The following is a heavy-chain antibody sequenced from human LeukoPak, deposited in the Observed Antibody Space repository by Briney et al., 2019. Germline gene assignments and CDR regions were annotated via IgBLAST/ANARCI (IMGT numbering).Heavy chain of an antibody. CDR3: ARAKEWSGGY. D-gene: IGHD3-3*01. J-gene: IGHJ4*02. V-gene: IGHV1-2*02. CDR2: INPNTGYT. Sequence: ASVKVSCKASGYIFTDYHMHWVRQAPGQGLEWMGWINPNTGYTISAQNFQGRVTMTSDTSISTAYMEVSRLRFDDTAVYYCARAKEWSGGYWGQGTLVTVSS. CDR1: GYIFTDYH.